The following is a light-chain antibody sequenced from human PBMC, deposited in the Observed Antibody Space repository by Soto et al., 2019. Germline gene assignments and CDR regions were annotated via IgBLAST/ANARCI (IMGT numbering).Light chain of an antibody. CDR1: YANIGAGYE. CDR3: QSYDSSLSGSGV. CDR2: GHN. Sequence: QSVLTQPPSVSGAPGQRVTISCTGRYANIGAGYEVHWYQQIPGTAPKLLISGHNNRPSGVPDRFFGSKSGTSASLTIIGLQAEDEADYYGQSYDSSLSGSGVFGGGTKVTVL. V-gene: IGLV1-40*01. J-gene: IGLJ3*02.